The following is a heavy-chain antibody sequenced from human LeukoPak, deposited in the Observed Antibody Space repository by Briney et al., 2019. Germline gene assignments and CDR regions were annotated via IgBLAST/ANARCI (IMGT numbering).Heavy chain of an antibody. V-gene: IGHV3-21*01. D-gene: IGHD6-19*01. Sequence: PGGSLRLSCAASGFTFSSYSMNWVRQAPGKGLEWVSSISRSSSYRYYADSVKGRFTISRDNAKNSLYLQMNSLRAEDTAVYYCARSIAVAGKLPYYFDYWGQGTLVTVSS. J-gene: IGHJ4*02. CDR1: GFTFSSYS. CDR3: ARSIAVAGKLPYYFDY. CDR2: ISRSSSYR.